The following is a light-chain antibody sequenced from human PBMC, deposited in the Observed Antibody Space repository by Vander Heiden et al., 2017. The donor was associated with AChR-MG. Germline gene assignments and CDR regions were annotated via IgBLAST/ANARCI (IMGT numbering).Light chain of an antibody. J-gene: IGKJ1*01. CDR3: QQRSNWPST. CDR1: QSVSSY. CDR2: DAS. V-gene: IGKV3-11*01. Sequence: EIVLTQSPATLSLSPGERATLSCRASQSVSSYLAWYQQKPGQAPRLLIYDASNRATGIPARFSGSGSGTDFTLTISSREPEDFAVYYCQQRSNWPSTFGKGTKVEIK.